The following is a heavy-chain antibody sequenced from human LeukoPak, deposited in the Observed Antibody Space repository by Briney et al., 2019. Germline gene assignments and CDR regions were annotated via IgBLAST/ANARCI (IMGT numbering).Heavy chain of an antibody. J-gene: IGHJ5*02. CDR2: IYTSGST. CDR3: ARAPGIAAAHNWFDP. CDR1: GGSISSYY. V-gene: IGHV4-4*07. D-gene: IGHD6-13*01. Sequence: PSETLSLTCTVSGGSISSYYWSWIRQPAGKGLEWIGRIYTSGSTNYNPSLKSRVTMSVDTSKNQFSLKLSSVTAADTAVYYWARAPGIAAAHNWFDPWGQGTLVTVSS.